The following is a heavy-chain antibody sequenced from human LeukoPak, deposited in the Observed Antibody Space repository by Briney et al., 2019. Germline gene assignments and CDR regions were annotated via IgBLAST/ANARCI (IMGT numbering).Heavy chain of an antibody. J-gene: IGHJ3*02. D-gene: IGHD3-3*01. CDR2: ISGSGGST. CDR3: TTDRLVQGITIFGVGGAFDI. V-gene: IGHV3-23*01. Sequence: PGGSLRLSCAASGFTFSSYAMSWVRQAPGKGLEWVSAISGSGGSTYYADSVKGRFTISRDNSKNTLYLQMNSLKTEDTAVYYCTTDRLVQGITIFGVGGAFDIWGQGTMVTVSS. CDR1: GFTFSSYA.